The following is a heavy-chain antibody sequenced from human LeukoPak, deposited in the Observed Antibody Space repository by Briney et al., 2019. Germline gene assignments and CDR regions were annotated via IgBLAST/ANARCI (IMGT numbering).Heavy chain of an antibody. CDR3: ARWGYDFWSGYSYFDY. V-gene: IGHV4-39*07. CDR2: IYYSGST. Sequence: SETLSLTCTVSGGSISSSSYYWGWIRQPPGKELEWIGSIYYSGSTYYNPSLKSRVTISVDTSKNQFSLKLSSVTAADTAVYYCARWGYDFWSGYSYFDYWGQGTLVTVSS. D-gene: IGHD3-3*01. J-gene: IGHJ4*02. CDR1: GGSISSSSYY.